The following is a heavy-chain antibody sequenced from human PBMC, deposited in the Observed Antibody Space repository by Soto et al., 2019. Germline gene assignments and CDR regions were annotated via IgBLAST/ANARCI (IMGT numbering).Heavy chain of an antibody. CDR2: IYYSGST. CDR3: ASLVSSWYRYYFDY. CDR1: GGSISSGGYY. Sequence: SETLSLTCSVSGGSISSGGYYWSWIRQHPGKGLEWIGYIYYSGSTYYNPSLKSRVTISVDTSKNQFSLKLSSVTAADTAVYYCASLVSSWYRYYFDYWGQGTLVTVSS. V-gene: IGHV4-31*03. D-gene: IGHD6-13*01. J-gene: IGHJ4*02.